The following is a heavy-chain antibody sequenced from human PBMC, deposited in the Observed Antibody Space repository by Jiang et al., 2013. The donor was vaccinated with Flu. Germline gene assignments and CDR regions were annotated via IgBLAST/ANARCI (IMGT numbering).Heavy chain of an antibody. CDR2: IYYTGST. CDR1: TGSISNSNYY. D-gene: IGHD1-26*01. J-gene: IGHJ4*02. V-gene: IGHV4-39*01. CDR3: ARVPIVGATFDY. Sequence: PGLVKPSETLSLTCTVSTGSISNSNYYWGWIRQPPGKGLEWIGNIYYTGSTYYNPSLKSRVTISVDTSKNQFSLKLSSVTAADTAVYYCARVPIVGATFDYWGQGTLVTVSS.